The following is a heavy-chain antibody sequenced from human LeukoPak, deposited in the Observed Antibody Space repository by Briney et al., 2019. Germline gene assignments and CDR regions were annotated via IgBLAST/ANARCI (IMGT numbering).Heavy chain of an antibody. CDR3: AGYSGTYRVY. D-gene: IGHD1-26*01. V-gene: IGHV3-21*01. CDR2: ITSGGTSI. J-gene: IGHJ4*02. Sequence: GESLGLSCAASGFTFSRHNMNWVRQAPGKGLEWVSSITSGGTSIFYADSVRGRFTISRDNAKNTLYLQMDILRVEDTAVYYCAGYSGTYRVYWGQGTLVTVSS. CDR1: GFTFSRHN.